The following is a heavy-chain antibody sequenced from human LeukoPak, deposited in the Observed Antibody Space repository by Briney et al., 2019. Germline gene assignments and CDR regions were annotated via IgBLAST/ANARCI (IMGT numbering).Heavy chain of an antibody. V-gene: IGHV1-2*02. CDR2: INPNSGGT. Sequence: ASVKVSCKASGGTFSSYAISWVRQAPGQGLEWMGWINPNSGGTNYAQKFQDRGTMTRDTSISTAYMELSSLTSDDTAVYYCARGQYRYAVDYWGQGTLVTVSS. CDR1: GGTFSSYA. D-gene: IGHD5-18*01. CDR3: ARGQYRYAVDY. J-gene: IGHJ4*02.